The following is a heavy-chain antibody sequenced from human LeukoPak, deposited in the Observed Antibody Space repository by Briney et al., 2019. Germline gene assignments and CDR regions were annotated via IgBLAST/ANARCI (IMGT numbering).Heavy chain of an antibody. Sequence: GGSLRLSCAASGFTVSSNYMSWVRQAPGKGLEWVSVTYSGGSTYYADSVKGRFTISRDNSKNTLYLQMNSLRAEDTAVYYCARGRLEKAVAATRVPASAFDIWGQETMVTVSS. D-gene: IGHD2-15*01. CDR2: TYSGGST. V-gene: IGHV3-53*01. CDR3: ARGRLEKAVAATRVPASAFDI. CDR1: GFTVSSNY. J-gene: IGHJ3*02.